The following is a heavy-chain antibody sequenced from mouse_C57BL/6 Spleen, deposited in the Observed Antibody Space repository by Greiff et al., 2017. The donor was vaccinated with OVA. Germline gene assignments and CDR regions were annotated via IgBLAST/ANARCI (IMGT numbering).Heavy chain of an antibody. D-gene: IGHD2-3*01. CDR1: GFNIKNTY. CDR2: IDPANGNT. Sequence: VHVKQSVAELVRPGASVKLSCTASGFNIKNTYMHWVKQRPEQGLEWIGRIDPANGNTKYAPKFQGKATITADTSSNTAYLQLSSLTSEDTAIYYCAIPIYDGYSAWFAYWGQGTLVTVSA. J-gene: IGHJ3*01. V-gene: IGHV14-3*01. CDR3: AIPIYDGYSAWFAY.